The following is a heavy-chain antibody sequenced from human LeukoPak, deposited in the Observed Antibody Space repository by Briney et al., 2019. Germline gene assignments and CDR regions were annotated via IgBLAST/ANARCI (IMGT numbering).Heavy chain of an antibody. CDR2: IYHSGST. CDR3: ARAQYLDYSPEYYFDY. CDR1: GGSISSSSYY. D-gene: IGHD3-9*01. Sequence: PSETLSLTCTVSGGSISSSSYYWGWIRQPPGKGLEWIGEIYHSGSTNYNPSLKSRVTISVDKSKNQFSLKLSSVTAADTAVYYCARAQYLDYSPEYYFDYWGQGTLVTVSS. V-gene: IGHV4-39*07. J-gene: IGHJ4*02.